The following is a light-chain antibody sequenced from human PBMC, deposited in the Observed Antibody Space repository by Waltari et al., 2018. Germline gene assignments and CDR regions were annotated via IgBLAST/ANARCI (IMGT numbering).Light chain of an antibody. V-gene: IGLV1-40*01. CDR1: ISHIGQRHD. Sequence: QSVLTQPPSMSGAPGQRVTIPCTGRISHIGQRHDVHWSQVFPGTAPKLLIYGNNNRPSGVPDRFSGSKSDTAASLAIGGLQAEDEADYYCQSFDIRLSGGVVFGGGTKVTVL. J-gene: IGLJ3*02. CDR2: GNN. CDR3: QSFDIRLSGGVV.